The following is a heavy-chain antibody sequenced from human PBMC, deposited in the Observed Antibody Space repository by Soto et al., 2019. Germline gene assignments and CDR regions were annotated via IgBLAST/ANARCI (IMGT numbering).Heavy chain of an antibody. V-gene: IGHV1-18*01. J-gene: IGHJ6*02. CDR3: AREVEEAGPYYYYGMDV. CDR1: GYTFTSYG. D-gene: IGHD6-13*01. CDR2: ISAYNGNT. Sequence: ASVKVSCKASGYTFTSYGISWVRQAPGQGLEWMGWISAYNGNTNYAQKLQGRVTMTTDTSTSTAYMELRSLRSDDTAVYYCAREVEEAGPYYYYGMDVWGQGTTVTVSS.